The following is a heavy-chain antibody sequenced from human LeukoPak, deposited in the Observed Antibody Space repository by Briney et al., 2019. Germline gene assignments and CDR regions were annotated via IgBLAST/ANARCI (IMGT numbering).Heavy chain of an antibody. J-gene: IGHJ4*02. D-gene: IGHD2-2*01. V-gene: IGHV4-38-2*02. Sequence: SETLSLTCTVSGYSISSGYYWGWIRQPPGKGLEWIGSIYHSGSTYYNPSLKSRVTISVDTSKNQFSLKLSSVTAADTAVYYCARVYPYREYQDTSNPYYLDYWGQGTLVTVSS. CDR1: GYSISSGYY. CDR2: IYHSGST. CDR3: ARVYPYREYQDTSNPYYLDY.